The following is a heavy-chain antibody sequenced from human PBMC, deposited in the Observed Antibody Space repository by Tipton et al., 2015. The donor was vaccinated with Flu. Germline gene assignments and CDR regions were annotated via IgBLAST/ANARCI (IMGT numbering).Heavy chain of an antibody. CDR3: ARDTSLIPAALLY. CDR2: VYYSGNT. D-gene: IGHD2-2*01. V-gene: IGHV4-61*01. CDR1: RGSISSSSYY. Sequence: TLSLTCTDSRGSISSSSYYWSWIRQPPGKGLEWIGHVYYSGNTNYSPSLKSRVTISKDTSKNQFSLKLNSVTAADTAMYYCARDTSLIPAALLYWGQGILVTVSS. J-gene: IGHJ4*02.